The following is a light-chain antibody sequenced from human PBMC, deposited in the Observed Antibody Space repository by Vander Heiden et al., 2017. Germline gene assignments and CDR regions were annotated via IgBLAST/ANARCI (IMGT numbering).Light chain of an antibody. CDR2: EAS. V-gene: IGKV1-33*01. Sequence: DIQMTQSPSSLSASEGDRVIITCQASQDITKYINWYQKKPGKAPQLLIHEASNLEPGVPSRFSGSGSGTDFTFTISSLQPEDIATYYCQQYADLPWTFGQGTKVEIK. J-gene: IGKJ1*01. CDR1: QDITKY. CDR3: QQYADLPWT.